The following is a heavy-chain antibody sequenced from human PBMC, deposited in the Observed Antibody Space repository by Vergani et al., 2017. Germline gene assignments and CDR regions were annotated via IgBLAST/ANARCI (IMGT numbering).Heavy chain of an antibody. CDR1: GFTFSSYA. D-gene: IGHD6-19*01. V-gene: IGHV3-23*01. CDR3: ARDLPNAIAVAGTGGRWFDP. Sequence: EVQLLESGGGLVQPGGSLRLSCAASGFTFSSYAMSWVRQAPGKGLEWVSAISGSGGSTYYADSVKGRFTISRDNSKNTLYLQMNSLRAEDTAVYYCARDLPNAIAVAGTGGRWFDPWGQGTLVTVSS. J-gene: IGHJ5*02. CDR2: ISGSGGST.